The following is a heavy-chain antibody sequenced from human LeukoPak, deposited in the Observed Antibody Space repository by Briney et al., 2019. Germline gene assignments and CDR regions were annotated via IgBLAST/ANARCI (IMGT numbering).Heavy chain of an antibody. V-gene: IGHV1-69*13. D-gene: IGHD3-9*01. J-gene: IGHJ6*02. Sequence: SVKVSCKASGYTFTGYYMHWVRQAPGQGLEWMGGIIPIFGTANYAQKFQGRVTITADESTSTAYMELSSLRSEDTAVYYCASSWGYYDILTGPYYYGMDVWGQGTTVTVSS. CDR3: ASSWGYYDILTGPYYYGMDV. CDR2: IIPIFGTA. CDR1: GYTFTGYY.